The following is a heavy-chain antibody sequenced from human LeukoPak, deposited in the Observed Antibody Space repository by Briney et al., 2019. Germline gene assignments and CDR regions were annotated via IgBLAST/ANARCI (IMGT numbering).Heavy chain of an antibody. J-gene: IGHJ4*02. CDR2: ISGSGGST. Sequence: GGSLRLSCAGSGFTFSTYAMSWVRQAPGKGLEWVSVISGSGGSTNYADSVKGRFTISRDNSKNTLYLQMNSLRAEDTAVYYCAKDLFTIPRYYFDYWGQGTLVTVSS. V-gene: IGHV3-23*01. D-gene: IGHD2-21*01. CDR1: GFTFSTYA. CDR3: AKDLFTIPRYYFDY.